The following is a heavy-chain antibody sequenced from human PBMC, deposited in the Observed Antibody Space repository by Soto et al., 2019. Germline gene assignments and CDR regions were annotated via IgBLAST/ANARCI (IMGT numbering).Heavy chain of an antibody. CDR1: GYTFTSYA. J-gene: IGHJ5*02. CDR2: INAGNGNT. V-gene: IGHV1-3*05. CDR3: ARGVPLWFDP. Sequence: QVQLVQSGAEKKKPGASVKVSCKASGYTFTSYAIHWVRQAPGQRLEWMGWINAGNGNTKYSQKFQGRVTITRDTSASTDYMGLSSLRSEDTAVYYCARGVPLWFDPWGQGTLVTVSS.